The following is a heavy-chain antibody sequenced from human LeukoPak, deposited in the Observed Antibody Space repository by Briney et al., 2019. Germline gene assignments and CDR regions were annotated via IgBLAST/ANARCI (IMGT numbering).Heavy chain of an antibody. CDR2: TSSNGAYI. D-gene: IGHD3-22*01. V-gene: IGHV3-21*04. J-gene: IGHJ3*02. CDR1: GFPFRTYT. Sequence: GGSLRLSCAASGFPFRTYTINWVRQAPGKGLEWVSSTSSNGAYIYYADSLRGRFTISRDNAENSLYLEMNSLRAEDTAVYYCARATKNLQYYDSSGSDAFDIWGQGTMVNLSS. CDR3: ARATKNLQYYDSSGSDAFDI.